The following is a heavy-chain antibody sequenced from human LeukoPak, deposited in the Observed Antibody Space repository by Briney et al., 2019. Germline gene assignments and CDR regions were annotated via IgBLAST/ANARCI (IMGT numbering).Heavy chain of an antibody. CDR3: ARDRGRGILTGYYIS. D-gene: IGHD3-9*01. CDR1: GYTFTGYY. Sequence: GASVKVSCKASGYTFTGYYMHWVRQAPGQGLEWMGGIIPIFGTANYAQKFQGRVTITADESTSTAYMELSSLRSEDTAVYYCARDRGRGILTGYYISWGQGTLVTVSS. V-gene: IGHV1-69*13. CDR2: IIPIFGTA. J-gene: IGHJ5*02.